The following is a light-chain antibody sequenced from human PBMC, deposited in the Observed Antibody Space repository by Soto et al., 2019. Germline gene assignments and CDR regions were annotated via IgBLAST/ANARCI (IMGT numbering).Light chain of an antibody. Sequence: EIVLTQSPGTLSLSPGESVTLSCRASQSVGRDYLAWFQHKPGQAPRLLVHHASTRATGVPDRFSGSGSGTDFTLTVSRLEPEDFAIYYCHQYASEPLTFGGGTKLEIK. CDR3: HQYASEPLT. V-gene: IGKV3-20*01. CDR1: QSVGRDY. J-gene: IGKJ4*01. CDR2: HAS.